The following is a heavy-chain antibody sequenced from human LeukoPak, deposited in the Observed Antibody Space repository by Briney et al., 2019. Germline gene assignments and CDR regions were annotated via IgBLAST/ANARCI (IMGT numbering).Heavy chain of an antibody. CDR2: LRQDGREK. Sequence: PGGSLRLSCAASGFTFSSYWMSWVRQAPGTGLRGWPNLRQDGREKYYVDSVKGRFTISRDNAKNSLYLQMKSLRAEDTAVYYCARFRTAMQLWKGYYFDYWGQGTRVTVSS. D-gene: IGHD5-18*01. V-gene: IGHV3-7*01. CDR1: GFTFSSYW. CDR3: ARFRTAMQLWKGYYFDY. J-gene: IGHJ4*02.